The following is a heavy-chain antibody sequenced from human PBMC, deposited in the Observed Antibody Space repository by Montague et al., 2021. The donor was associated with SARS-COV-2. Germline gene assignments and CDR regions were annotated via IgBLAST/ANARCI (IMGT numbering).Heavy chain of an antibody. CDR3: AKVNERERAIYYYGMDV. J-gene: IGHJ6*02. CDR1: GFSFNTHV. CDR2: IYSDGRT. V-gene: IGHV3-23*03. Sequence: SLRLSCSATGFSFNTHVVTWVRQSPGKGLEWVAIIYSDGRTYYGDSVKGQFTISTDSSKTTLYVQMNNLRPEDTAVYYCAKVNERERAIYYYGMDVWGQGTTVTVS. D-gene: IGHD1-1*01.